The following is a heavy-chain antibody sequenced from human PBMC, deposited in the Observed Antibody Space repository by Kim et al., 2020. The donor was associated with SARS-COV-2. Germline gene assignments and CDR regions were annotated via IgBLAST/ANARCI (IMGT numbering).Heavy chain of an antibody. D-gene: IGHD2-2*01. CDR2: INPSGGST. V-gene: IGHV1-46*01. CDR1: GYTFTSYY. J-gene: IGHJ4*02. CDR3: ARWGYCSSTSCSRIQGFDY. Sequence: ASVKVSCKASGYTFTSYYMHWVRQAPGQGLEWMGIINPSGGSTSYAQKFQGRVTMTRDTSTSTVYMELSSLRSEDTAVYYCARWGYCSSTSCSRIQGFDYWGQGTLVTVSS.